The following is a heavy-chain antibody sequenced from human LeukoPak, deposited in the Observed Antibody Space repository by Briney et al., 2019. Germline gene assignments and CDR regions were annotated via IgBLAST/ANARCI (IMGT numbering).Heavy chain of an antibody. CDR1: GYTFISYY. CDR2: INPSGGST. Sequence: ASVKVSCKASGYTFISYYMHWVRQAPGQGLEWMGIINPSGGSTSYAQKLQGRVTMTTDTSTSTAYMELRSLRSDDTAVYYCARGGYEAPHFDYWGQGTLVTVSP. CDR3: ARGGYEAPHFDY. V-gene: IGHV1-46*01. D-gene: IGHD5-12*01. J-gene: IGHJ4*02.